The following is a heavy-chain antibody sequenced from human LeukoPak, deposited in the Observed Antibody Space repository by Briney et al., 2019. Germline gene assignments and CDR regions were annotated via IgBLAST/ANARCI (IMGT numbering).Heavy chain of an antibody. Sequence: SETLSLTCTVSGSSISSSNYYWGWIRQPPGKGLEWIGSFYYSGSTYYNPSLKSRVTISVDTSKNQFSLKLSSVTAADTAVYYCASRRLAAAGMGYFDCWGQGTLVTVSS. D-gene: IGHD6-13*01. CDR1: GSSISSSNYY. V-gene: IGHV4-39*01. CDR3: ASRRLAAAGMGYFDC. CDR2: FYYSGST. J-gene: IGHJ4*02.